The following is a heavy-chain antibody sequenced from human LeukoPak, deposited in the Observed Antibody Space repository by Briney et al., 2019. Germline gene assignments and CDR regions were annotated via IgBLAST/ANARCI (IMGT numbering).Heavy chain of an antibody. Sequence: GGSLRLSCTGSGFTFGDYSMTWVRQAPGKGLEWVGFIRSKASGETTEYAASVKGRFTISRDDSKNVAYLQMNSLKTEDTAVYYCTRDGSYYYYDYMDVWGTGNTVTVSS. D-gene: IGHD1-26*01. J-gene: IGHJ6*03. CDR1: GFTFGDYS. CDR3: TRDGSYYYYDYMDV. V-gene: IGHV3-49*04. CDR2: IRSKASGETT.